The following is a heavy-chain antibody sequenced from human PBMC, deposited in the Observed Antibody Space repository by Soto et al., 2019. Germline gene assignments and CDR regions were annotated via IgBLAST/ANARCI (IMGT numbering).Heavy chain of an antibody. V-gene: IGHV4-4*07. D-gene: IGHD6-19*01. CDR2: IYTSGST. Sequence: SETLSLTCTVSGGSISSYYWSWIRQPAGKGLEWIGRIYTSGSTNYNPSLKSRVTMSVDTSKNQFSLKLSSVTAADTAVYYCANQIAVADYFDYWGQGTPVTVSS. CDR3: ANQIAVADYFDY. J-gene: IGHJ4*02. CDR1: GGSISSYY.